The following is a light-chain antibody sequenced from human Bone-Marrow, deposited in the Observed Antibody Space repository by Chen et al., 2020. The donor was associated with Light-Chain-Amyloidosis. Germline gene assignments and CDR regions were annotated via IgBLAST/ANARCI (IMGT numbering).Light chain of an antibody. CDR2: ATS. Sequence: EIMVTQSPATLSVSPGEGATLTCRASQNVNRHVAWYQQKPGQAPRLLMSATSTRATGIPGSVRGSGPGSECTLTSSSLQSEESAVYYCQQYNNWPSWTVRPGTNVEIK. CDR3: QQYNNWPSWT. J-gene: IGKJ1*01. CDR1: QNVNRH. V-gene: IGKV3-15*01.